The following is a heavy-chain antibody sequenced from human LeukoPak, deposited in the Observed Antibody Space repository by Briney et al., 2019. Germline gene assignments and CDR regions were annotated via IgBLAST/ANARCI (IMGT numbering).Heavy chain of an antibody. J-gene: IGHJ4*02. Sequence: SQTLSLTCTVSGGSISSYYWSWIRQPPGKGLEWIGYIYYSGSTNYNPSLKSRVTISVDTSKNQFSLKLSSVTAADTAVYYCARASYYGDSAGFDYWGQGTLVTVSS. CDR2: IYYSGST. D-gene: IGHD4-17*01. V-gene: IGHV4-59*01. CDR1: GGSISSYY. CDR3: ARASYYGDSAGFDY.